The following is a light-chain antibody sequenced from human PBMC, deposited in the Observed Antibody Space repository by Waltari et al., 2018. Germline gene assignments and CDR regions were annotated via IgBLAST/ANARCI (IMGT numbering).Light chain of an antibody. Sequence: DIQMTQSPSSLSASIGDRVTLTCRASQGITNYLAWYQQKLGKVPKLLIYAASTLQSGVPSRFSGSGSGSDFTLTISSLQPEDVATYFCQKYNSAPLTFGQGTKVEVK. CDR1: QGITNY. V-gene: IGKV1-27*01. J-gene: IGKJ1*01. CDR2: AAS. CDR3: QKYNSAPLT.